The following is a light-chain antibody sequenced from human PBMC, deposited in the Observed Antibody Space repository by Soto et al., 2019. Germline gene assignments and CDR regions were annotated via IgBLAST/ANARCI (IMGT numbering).Light chain of an antibody. CDR1: SSNIGSNF. V-gene: IGLV1-47*01. J-gene: IGLJ3*02. Sequence: QSVLTQPPSASGTPGQRVTISCSGSSSNIGSNFVYWYQQFPGTAPKLIIYRNNQRPSGVPDRFSGSKSGTSASLAISGLPSEDEADYYCAAWADSLSGWVFGGGTKLTVL. CDR3: AAWADSLSGWV. CDR2: RNN.